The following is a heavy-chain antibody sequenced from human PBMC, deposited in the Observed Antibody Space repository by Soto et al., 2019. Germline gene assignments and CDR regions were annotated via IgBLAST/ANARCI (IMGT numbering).Heavy chain of an antibody. CDR3: ARDRGPSSGYYPYWFDP. V-gene: IGHV1-3*01. CDR2: INAGNGNT. Sequence: ASVKVSCKASGYTFTSYAMHWVRQAPGQRLEWMGWINAGNGNTKYSQKFQGRVTMTTDTPTSTAYMELRSLRSDDTAVYYCARDRGPSSGYYPYWFDPWGQGTLVTVSS. J-gene: IGHJ5*02. CDR1: GYTFTSYA. D-gene: IGHD3-22*01.